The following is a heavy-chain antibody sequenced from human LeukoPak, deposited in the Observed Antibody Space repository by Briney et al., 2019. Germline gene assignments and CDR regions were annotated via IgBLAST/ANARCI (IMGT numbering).Heavy chain of an antibody. J-gene: IGHJ4*02. D-gene: IGHD2/OR15-2a*01. Sequence: ASVKVSCKASGYTFTSHGITWVRQAPGQGLEWVGWINAYNGHTNYVQNLQGRATMTTGASTSTAYMELRSLRSDDTAVYYCARGEYNYFDYWGQGTLVTVSS. CDR3: ARGEYNYFDY. CDR1: GYTFTSHG. CDR2: INAYNGHT. V-gene: IGHV1-18*01.